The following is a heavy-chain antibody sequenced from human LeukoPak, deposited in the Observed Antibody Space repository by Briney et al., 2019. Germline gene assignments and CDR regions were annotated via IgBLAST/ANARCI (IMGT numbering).Heavy chain of an antibody. V-gene: IGHV1-2*02. CDR2: INPNSGGT. D-gene: IGHD5-18*01. Sequence: ASVKVSCKASGYTFTGYYMHWVRQAPGQGLEWMGWINPNSGGTNYAQKFQGRVTMTRDTSISTAYMELSRLRSDDTAVYYCARGIQLWPSDPFDYWGQGTLVTVSS. CDR1: GYTFTGYY. CDR3: ARGIQLWPSDPFDY. J-gene: IGHJ4*02.